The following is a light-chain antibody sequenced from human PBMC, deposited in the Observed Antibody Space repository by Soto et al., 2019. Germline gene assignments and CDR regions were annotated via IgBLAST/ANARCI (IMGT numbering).Light chain of an antibody. J-gene: IGKJ1*01. CDR3: QQYYSYPRT. V-gene: IGKV1-5*03. Sequence: DILLTQSPSTLSASVGDRVTISCRASQSINKWLAWYQHKPGKAPNLLIYEVSTLHSGVPSRFSGSGSGTEFTLTISSLQPEDFATYYCQQYYSYPRTFGEGTKVDIK. CDR2: EVS. CDR1: QSINKW.